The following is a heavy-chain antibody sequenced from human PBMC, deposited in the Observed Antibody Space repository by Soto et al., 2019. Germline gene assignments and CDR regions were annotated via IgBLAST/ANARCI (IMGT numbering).Heavy chain of an antibody. V-gene: IGHV1-2*04. CDR3: ARQGPGYNYGYD. CDR1: GSPFPRYY. D-gene: IGHD5-18*01. Sequence: ASVKVSCKASGSPFPRYYMHWVRQAPGQGLGWIGWINPNSGGTNDAQKFRGWVTMTRDTSISTAYMELSRLRSDDTAVYYCARQGPGYNYGYDWGQGTLVTVSS. J-gene: IGHJ4*02. CDR2: INPNSGGT.